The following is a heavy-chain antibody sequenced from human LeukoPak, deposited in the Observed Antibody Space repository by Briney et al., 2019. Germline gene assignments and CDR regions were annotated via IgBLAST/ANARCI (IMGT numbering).Heavy chain of an antibody. Sequence: GASVKVSCKASGYTFTSYGISWVRQAPGQGLEWMGWISTYNGDTNYAQKLQGRVTMTTDTSTNTAYMELRSLRSDDTAVYYCAREVVSRAFDIWGQGTMVTVSS. CDR2: ISTYNGDT. V-gene: IGHV1-18*01. CDR3: AREVVSRAFDI. CDR1: GYTFTSYG. J-gene: IGHJ3*02. D-gene: IGHD5/OR15-5a*01.